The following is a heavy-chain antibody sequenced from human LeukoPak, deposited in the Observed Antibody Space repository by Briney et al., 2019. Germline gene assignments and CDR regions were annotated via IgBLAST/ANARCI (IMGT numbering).Heavy chain of an antibody. V-gene: IGHV4-59*01. D-gene: IGHD6-6*01. CDR2: VYYTGST. J-gene: IGHJ4*02. CDR1: GGSISSYY. Sequence: SETLSLTCTVSGGSISSYYWSWIRQPPGKGLEWIGYVYYTGSTNYYPSLKSRVTISVDTSNNQFSLKLSSVTAADTAVYYCARAMSIAARLQTIFDYWGQGTLVTVSS. CDR3: ARAMSIAARLQTIFDY.